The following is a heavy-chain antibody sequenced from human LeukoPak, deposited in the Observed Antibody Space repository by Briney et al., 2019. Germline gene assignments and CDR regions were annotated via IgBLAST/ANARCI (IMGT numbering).Heavy chain of an antibody. D-gene: IGHD3-10*01. Sequence: GSLRLSCAASGFTVSSNYMSWVRQAPGKGLEWVSVIYSGGSTYYADSVKGRFTISRDNSKNTLYLQMNSLRAEDTAVYYCARDSVRGVIMFDYWGQGTLVTVSS. CDR3: ARDSVRGVIMFDY. J-gene: IGHJ4*02. CDR2: IYSGGST. CDR1: GFTVSSNY. V-gene: IGHV3-66*01.